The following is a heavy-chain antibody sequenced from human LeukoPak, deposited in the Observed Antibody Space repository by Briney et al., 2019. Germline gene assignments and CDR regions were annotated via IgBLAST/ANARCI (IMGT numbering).Heavy chain of an antibody. CDR1: GFTFRKYA. V-gene: IGHV3-30-3*01. J-gene: IGHJ4*02. D-gene: IGHD4-17*01. CDR3: ARENYGDLYFDY. Sequence: GGSLRLSCAASGFTFRKYAMHGVRQAPGKGLEWVAVISYDGSNKYYADSVKGRFTISRDNSKNTLYLQMNSLRAEDTAVYYCARENYGDLYFDYWGQGTLVTVSS. CDR2: ISYDGSNK.